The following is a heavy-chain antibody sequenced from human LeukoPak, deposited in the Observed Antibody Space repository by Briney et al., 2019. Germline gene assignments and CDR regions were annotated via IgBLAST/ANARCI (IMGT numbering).Heavy chain of an antibody. CDR2: INSDGSST. J-gene: IGHJ4*02. D-gene: IGHD6-13*01. Sequence: GGSLRLSCAASGFTFSSYWMHWVRQAPGKGLVWVSRINSDGSSTSYADSVKGRFTISRDNAKNTLYLQMNSLRAEDTAVYYCAREQHSSSWYIDYWGQGTLVTVSS. CDR3: AREQHSSSWYIDY. CDR1: GFTFSSYW. V-gene: IGHV3-74*01.